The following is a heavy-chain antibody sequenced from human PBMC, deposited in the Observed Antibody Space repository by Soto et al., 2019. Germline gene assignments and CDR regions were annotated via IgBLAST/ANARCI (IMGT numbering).Heavy chain of an antibody. CDR2: ISGSGDST. J-gene: IGHJ1*01. CDR3: AKGVPGIAVSGTGYFQH. D-gene: IGHD6-19*01. CDR1: GFTFSSYA. Sequence: EVQLLESGGGLVQPGGSLRLSCAASGFTFSSYAMSWVRQAPGKGLEWVSGISGSGDSTYYADSVKGRFTISRDNSKNPLYLQMNSLRADDTAVYYCAKGVPGIAVSGTGYFQHWGQGTLVTVSS. V-gene: IGHV3-23*01.